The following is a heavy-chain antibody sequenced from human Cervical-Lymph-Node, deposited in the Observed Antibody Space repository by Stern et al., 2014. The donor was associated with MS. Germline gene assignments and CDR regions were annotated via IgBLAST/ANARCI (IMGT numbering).Heavy chain of an antibody. D-gene: IGHD5-18*01. CDR1: GGSISSGSDY. CDR3: ASGYRIFDY. V-gene: IGHV4-61*02. J-gene: IGHJ4*02. Sequence: VQLEESGPGLVKPSQTLSLTCTVSGGSISSGSDYWSWIRQPVGKGLEWIGRIHPSGTAYYTPSLKSRVTISTDPSRNQFSLELNSATAADTAIYYCASGYRIFDYWGQGILVTVSS. CDR2: IHPSGTA.